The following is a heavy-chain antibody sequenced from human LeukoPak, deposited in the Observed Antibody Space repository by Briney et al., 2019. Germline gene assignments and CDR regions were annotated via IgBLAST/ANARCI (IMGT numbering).Heavy chain of an antibody. CDR1: GYSISSGYY. V-gene: IGHV4-38-2*02. Sequence: SETLSLTCTVSGYSISSGYYWGWIRQPPGKGLEWIGSIYHSGSTYDNPSLKSRVTTSVDTSKNQFSLKLSSVTAADTAVYYCARDTFSDSSSWYVPLYYYYYMDVWGKRTTVTVSS. D-gene: IGHD6-13*01. J-gene: IGHJ6*03. CDR3: ARDTFSDSSSWYVPLYYYYYMDV. CDR2: IYHSGST.